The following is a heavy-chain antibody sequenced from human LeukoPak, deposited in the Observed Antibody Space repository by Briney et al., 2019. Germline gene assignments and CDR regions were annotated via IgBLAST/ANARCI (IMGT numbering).Heavy chain of an antibody. CDR2: ISYNGAVK. CDR1: GFTFSSYG. J-gene: IGHJ4*02. CDR3: ARDPLQGYGDYFDY. D-gene: IGHD4-17*01. V-gene: IGHV3-30*06. Sequence: GGSLRLSCAASGFTFSSYGMHWVRQAPGKGLEWVAVISYNGAVKNYAESVRGRFTISRDDSKNTLYLQMDSLRTEDTAVYYCARDPLQGYGDYFDYWGQGTLVTVSS.